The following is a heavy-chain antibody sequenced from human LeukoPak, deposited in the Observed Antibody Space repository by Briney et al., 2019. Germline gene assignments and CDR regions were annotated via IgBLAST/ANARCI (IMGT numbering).Heavy chain of an antibody. Sequence: GGSLRLSCAASGFTFSSYGMHWVRQAPGKGLEWVSAFSGSGGSTYYADSVKGRFTISRDNSKNTLYLQMNSLRAEDTAVYYCAKGLKWLRFDYWGQGTLVTVSS. CDR2: FSGSGGST. CDR3: AKGLKWLRFDY. CDR1: GFTFSSYG. J-gene: IGHJ4*02. V-gene: IGHV3-23*01. D-gene: IGHD5-12*01.